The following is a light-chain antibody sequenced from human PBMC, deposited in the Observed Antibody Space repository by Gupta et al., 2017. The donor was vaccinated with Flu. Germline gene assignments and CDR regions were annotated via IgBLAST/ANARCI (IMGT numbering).Light chain of an antibody. V-gene: IGKV3-11*01. CDR1: QSLSNF. J-gene: IGKJ3*01. CDR3: QQRSTSFT. Sequence: VLTQSPATLSLSPGERATLSCRASQSLSNFLAWYQQKPGQAPKLLIYDASNRAAGVPARFSGSGSGTEFTLTISSLDPEDSAIYFCQQRSTSFTFGPGTKVDVK. CDR2: DAS.